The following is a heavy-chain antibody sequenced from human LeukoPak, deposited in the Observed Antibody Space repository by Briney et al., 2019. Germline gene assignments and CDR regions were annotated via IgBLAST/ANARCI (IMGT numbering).Heavy chain of an antibody. D-gene: IGHD4-23*01. CDR3: ARETVATSMTTQSNAFDI. V-gene: IGHV4-39*07. CDR1: GGSISSSSYY. Sequence: PSETLSLTCTVSGGSISSSSYYWGWIRQPPGKGLEWIGSIYYSGSTYYNPSLKSRVTISVDTSKNQFSLKLSSVTAADTAVYYCARETVATSMTTQSNAFDIWGQGTMVTVSS. J-gene: IGHJ3*02. CDR2: IYYSGST.